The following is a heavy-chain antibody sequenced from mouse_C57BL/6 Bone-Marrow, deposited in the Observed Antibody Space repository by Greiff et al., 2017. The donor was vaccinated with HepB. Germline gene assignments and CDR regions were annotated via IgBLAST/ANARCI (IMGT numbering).Heavy chain of an antibody. Sequence: QVQLQQSGAELVKPGASVKISCKASGYTFTDYYINWVKQRPGQGLEWIGKIGPGSGSTYYNEKFKGKATLTADKSSSTAYMQLSSLTSEDSAVYFCASFSFLYYGSSSYYFDYWGQGTTLTVSS. CDR3: ASFSFLYYGSSSYYFDY. D-gene: IGHD1-1*01. CDR2: IGPGSGST. J-gene: IGHJ2*01. V-gene: IGHV1-77*01. CDR1: GYTFTDYY.